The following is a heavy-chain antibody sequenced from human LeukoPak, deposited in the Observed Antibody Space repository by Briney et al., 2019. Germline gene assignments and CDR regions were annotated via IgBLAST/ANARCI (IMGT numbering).Heavy chain of an antibody. Sequence: GGSLRLSCAASGLTVSSTYMSWVRQAPGKGLEWVSVIYSDGSTYYADSVKGRFTISRDNSKNTLYLQMNSLRAEDTAVYYCAKDRDYGDYADYWGQGTLVTVSS. V-gene: IGHV3-66*01. D-gene: IGHD4-17*01. CDR3: AKDRDYGDYADY. CDR1: GLTVSSTY. J-gene: IGHJ4*02. CDR2: IYSDGST.